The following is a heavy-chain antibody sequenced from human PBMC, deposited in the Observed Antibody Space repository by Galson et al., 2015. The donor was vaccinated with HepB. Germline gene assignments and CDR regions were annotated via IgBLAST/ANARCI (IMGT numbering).Heavy chain of an antibody. CDR2: IVPILGAV. Sequence: SVKVSCKASGGTFNNSAISWVRQAPGQGLEWMGGIVPILGAVNYAQKFQGRPTITADKSTSTAYMELNSLRSEDTTIYYCAKVRSAWYEGRYYFDYWGQGTLVTVSS. V-gene: IGHV1-69*10. D-gene: IGHD6-19*01. J-gene: IGHJ4*02. CDR3: AKVRSAWYEGRYYFDY. CDR1: GGTFNNSA.